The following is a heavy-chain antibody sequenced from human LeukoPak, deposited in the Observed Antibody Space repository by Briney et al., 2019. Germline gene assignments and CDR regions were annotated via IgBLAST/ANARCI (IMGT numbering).Heavy chain of an antibody. D-gene: IGHD5-24*01. CDR3: ARTRREWGWLQLHYFDY. CDR2: IYTSGST. Sequence: SETLSLTCAVYGGSFSGYYWSWIRQPAGKGLEWIGRIYTSGSTNYNPSLKSRVTMSVDTSKNQFSLKLSSVTAADTAVYYCARTRREWGWLQLHYFDYWGQGTLVTVSS. CDR1: GGSFSGYY. V-gene: IGHV4-59*10. J-gene: IGHJ4*02.